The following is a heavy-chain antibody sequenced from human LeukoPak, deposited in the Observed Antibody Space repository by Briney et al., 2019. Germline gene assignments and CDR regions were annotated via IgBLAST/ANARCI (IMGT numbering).Heavy chain of an antibody. V-gene: IGHV4-59*01. Sequence: SETLSLTCTVSGGSISSYYWSWIRQPPGKGPEWIGYIYYSGSTNYNPSLKSRVTISVDTSKNQFSLKLSSVTAADTAVYYCARGGYCSSTSCYFSSENWFDPWGQGTLVTVSS. CDR2: IYYSGST. D-gene: IGHD2-2*03. CDR3: ARGGYCSSTSCYFSSENWFDP. J-gene: IGHJ5*02. CDR1: GGSISSYY.